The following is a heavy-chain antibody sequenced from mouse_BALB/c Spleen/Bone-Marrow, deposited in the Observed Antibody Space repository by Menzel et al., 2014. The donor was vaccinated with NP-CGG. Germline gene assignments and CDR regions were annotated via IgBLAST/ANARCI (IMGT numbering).Heavy chain of an antibody. CDR2: ISSGGGNT. J-gene: IGHJ4*01. CDR1: GFTFSSYT. D-gene: IGHD1-1*01. CDR3: ARYPSYYYGYAMDY. V-gene: IGHV5-9*03. Sequence: EVKLEESGGGLVKPGGSLKLSCAASGFTFSSYTMSWVRQTPEKSLEWVATISSGGGNTYYPDSVKGRFTISRDNAKNTLYLQMSSLRSEDTALYYCARYPSYYYGYAMDYWGQGTSVTVSS.